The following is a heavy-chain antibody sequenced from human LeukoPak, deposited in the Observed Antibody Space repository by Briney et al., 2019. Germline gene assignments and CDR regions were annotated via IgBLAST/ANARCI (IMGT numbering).Heavy chain of an antibody. V-gene: IGHV3-15*01. D-gene: IGHD3-10*01. Sequence: PGGSLRLPCVDSGFTFTNAWMSWVRQAPGKGLEWIGRIKSKTDGETTNYAEPVRGRFTISRDDSKSAVYLQMNSLKIEDTAVYYCTTDLGTYYHGSQRLIPIDYWGQGTLITVSS. J-gene: IGHJ4*02. CDR2: IKSKTDGETT. CDR3: TTDLGTYYHGSQRLIPIDY. CDR1: GFTFTNAW.